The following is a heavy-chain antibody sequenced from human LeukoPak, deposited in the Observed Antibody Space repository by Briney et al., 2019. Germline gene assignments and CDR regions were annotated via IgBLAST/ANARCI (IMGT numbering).Heavy chain of an antibody. CDR3: AKGIWFGELSSPFDY. Sequence: PGGSLRLSCAASGFTFSSYGMSWVRQAPGKGLEWVSAISGSGGSTYYADSVKGRFTISRDNSKNRLYLQMNSLRAEDTAVYYCAKGIWFGELSSPFDYWGQGTLVTVSS. V-gene: IGHV3-23*01. CDR1: GFTFSSYG. CDR2: ISGSGGST. D-gene: IGHD3-10*01. J-gene: IGHJ4*02.